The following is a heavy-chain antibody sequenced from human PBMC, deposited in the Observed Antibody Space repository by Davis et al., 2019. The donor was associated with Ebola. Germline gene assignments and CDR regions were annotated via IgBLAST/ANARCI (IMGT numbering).Heavy chain of an antibody. CDR1: GFTFSYYA. V-gene: IGHV3-23*01. CDR2: IGGGGGST. D-gene: IGHD6-6*01. J-gene: IGHJ6*02. Sequence: GESLKISCAGSGFTFSYYAMTWVRQAPGKGLEWVSIIGGGGGSTYYADSVRGRFTISRDNSKNTLYLQMNSLRAEDTAVYYCAKRLVEEVYYYGMDVWGQGTTVTVSS. CDR3: AKRLVEEVYYYGMDV.